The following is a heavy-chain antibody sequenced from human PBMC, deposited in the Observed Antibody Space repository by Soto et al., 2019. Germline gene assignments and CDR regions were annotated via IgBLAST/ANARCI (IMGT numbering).Heavy chain of an antibody. D-gene: IGHD6-19*01. CDR3: ARDRRLVRPYYYGMDV. Sequence: QVQLQESGPGLVKPSQTLSLTCTVSGGSISSGGYYWSWIRQHPGKGLEWIGYIYYSGSTYYNPSLKSRVTISVDTSKNLFSLKLSSVTAADTAVYYCARDRRLVRPYYYGMDVWGQGTTVTVSS. CDR2: IYYSGST. V-gene: IGHV4-31*03. CDR1: GGSISSGGYY. J-gene: IGHJ6*02.